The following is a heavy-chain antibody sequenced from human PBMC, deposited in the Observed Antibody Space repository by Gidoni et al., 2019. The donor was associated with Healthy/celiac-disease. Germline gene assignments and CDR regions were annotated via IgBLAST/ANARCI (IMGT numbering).Heavy chain of an antibody. J-gene: IGHJ5*02. D-gene: IGHD6-19*01. V-gene: IGHV1-69*01. CDR3: ARVAVAGINWFDP. Sequence: QVQLVQSGDEVKKPGSSVKVSCKASGGTFSSYAISWVRQAPGQGLEWMGGIIPTFGTANYAQTFQGRVTITADESTSTAYMELSSLRSEDTAVYYCARVAVAGINWFDPWGQGTLVTVSS. CDR1: GGTFSSYA. CDR2: IIPTFGTA.